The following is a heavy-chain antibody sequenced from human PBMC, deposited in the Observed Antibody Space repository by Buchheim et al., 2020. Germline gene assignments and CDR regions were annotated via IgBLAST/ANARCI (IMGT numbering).Heavy chain of an antibody. CDR1: GFPFNTYA. CDR2: ITGTADNT. D-gene: IGHD3-10*01. Sequence: EVQLLESGGGLVQPGGSLRLSCAASGFPFNTYAMSWVRQAPGKGLEWVSTITGTADNTYYAASVKGRFTISRDNTKNTLYLQMNSLGAEDTAVYYCAKDWRYYGSGSYSAFDYWGQGTL. CDR3: AKDWRYYGSGSYSAFDY. J-gene: IGHJ4*02. V-gene: IGHV3-23*01.